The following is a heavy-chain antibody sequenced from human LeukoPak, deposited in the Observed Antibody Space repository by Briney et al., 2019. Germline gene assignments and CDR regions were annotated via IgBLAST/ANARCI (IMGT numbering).Heavy chain of an antibody. V-gene: IGHV3-23*01. CDR3: AKQPIVVVPAAMEYNWFDP. CDR2: IFGSGGSP. CDR1: GFTFGSHA. Sequence: PGGSLRLSCEASGFTFGSHAMYWVRQAPGKGLEWAAGIFGSGGSPHYADPVKGRFTISRDNSKNTLYLQMNSLRAEDTAVYYCAKQPIVVVPAAMEYNWFDPWGQGTLVTVSS. D-gene: IGHD2-2*01. J-gene: IGHJ5*02.